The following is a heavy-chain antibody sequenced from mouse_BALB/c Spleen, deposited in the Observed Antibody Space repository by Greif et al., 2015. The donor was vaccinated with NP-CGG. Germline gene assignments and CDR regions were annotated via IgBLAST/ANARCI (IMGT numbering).Heavy chain of an antibody. Sequence: VQLQQSGPGLVAPSQSLSITRTVSGFSLTSYGVHWVRQPPGKGLEWLGVIWAGGSTNYNSALMSRLSISKDNSKSQVFLKMNSLQTDGTAMYYCARERSMITYYFDYWGQGTTLTVSS. J-gene: IGHJ2*01. CDR3: ARERSMITYYFDY. D-gene: IGHD2-4*01. CDR2: IWAGGST. CDR1: GFSLTSYG. V-gene: IGHV2-9*02.